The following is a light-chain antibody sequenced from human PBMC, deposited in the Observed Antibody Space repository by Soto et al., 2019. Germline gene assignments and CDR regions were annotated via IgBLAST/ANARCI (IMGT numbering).Light chain of an antibody. J-gene: IGLJ1*01. CDR2: DVS. V-gene: IGLV2-14*03. CDR3: SSYTSIDTGV. Sequence: QSVLTQPASVSGSPGQSSTITCNGTSSDVGGYNYVSWYQQHPGKAPKVLISDVSNRPSGISNRFSGSKSGNTASLTISGLQAEDEADYYCSSYTSIDTGVFGTGNKVTVL. CDR1: SSDVGGYNY.